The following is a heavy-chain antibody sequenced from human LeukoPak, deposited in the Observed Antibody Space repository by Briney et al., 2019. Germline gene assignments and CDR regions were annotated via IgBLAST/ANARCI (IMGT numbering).Heavy chain of an antibody. J-gene: IGHJ4*02. Sequence: ASVKVSRKALGYTFTDQYFHWLRQAPGQGLEWMGWIHPGRGDTNYAQKFQGRVSLTRDTSISTAYMELSRLTSDDTAVYYCARDHNWGPYCWGQGTLVSVSS. CDR3: ARDHNWGPYC. CDR1: GYTFTDQY. V-gene: IGHV1-2*02. D-gene: IGHD7-27*01. CDR2: IHPGRGDT.